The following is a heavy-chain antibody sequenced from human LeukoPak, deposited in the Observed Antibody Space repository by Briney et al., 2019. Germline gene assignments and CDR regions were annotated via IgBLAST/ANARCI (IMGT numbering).Heavy chain of an antibody. Sequence: GGSLRLSCAASGFTFSSYSMNWVRQAPGKGLEWVSYISSSSSTIYYADSVKGRFTISRDNAKNSLYLQMNSLRAEDTAVYYCASSLPTPTFDYWGQGTPVTVSS. J-gene: IGHJ4*02. D-gene: IGHD1-26*01. CDR3: ASSLPTPTFDY. V-gene: IGHV3-48*01. CDR2: ISSSSSTI. CDR1: GFTFSSYS.